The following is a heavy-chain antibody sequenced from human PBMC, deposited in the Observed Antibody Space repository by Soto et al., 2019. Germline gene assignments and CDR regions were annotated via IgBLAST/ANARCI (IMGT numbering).Heavy chain of an antibody. J-gene: IGHJ4*02. Sequence: QVQLVESGGGVVQPGRSLRLSCAASGFTFSSYGMHWVRQAPGKGLEWVAVISYDGSNKYYADSVKGRFTISRDNSKNTLYRQMNSLRAGDTAVYYGAKCSTSSGLRVDYWGQGTLVTVSS. CDR3: AKCSTSSGLRVDY. CDR2: ISYDGSNK. CDR1: GFTFSSYG. D-gene: IGHD6-19*01. V-gene: IGHV3-30*18.